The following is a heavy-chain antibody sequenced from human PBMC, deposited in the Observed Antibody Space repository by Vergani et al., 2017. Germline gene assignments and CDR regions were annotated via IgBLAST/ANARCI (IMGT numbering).Heavy chain of an antibody. Sequence: QVQLQESGPGLVKPSETLSLTCTVSGGSISSYYWSWIRQPPGKGLEWIGYIYYSGSTNYNPSLKSRVTIPVDTSKNQFSLKLSSVTAADTAVYYCARRVVTAFTFDYWGQGTLVTVSS. CDR1: GGSISSYY. D-gene: IGHD2-21*02. CDR3: ARRVVTAFTFDY. CDR2: IYYSGST. V-gene: IGHV4-59*01. J-gene: IGHJ4*02.